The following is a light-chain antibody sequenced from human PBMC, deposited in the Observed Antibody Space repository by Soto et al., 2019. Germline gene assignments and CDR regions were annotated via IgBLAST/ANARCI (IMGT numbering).Light chain of an antibody. Sequence: DIQMTQSPSSLSASVGARVTITCRASQSISSYLNWYQQKPGKAPKLLIYDASSLQSGVPSRFSGSGSGTDFTLTISSLQPEDFATYYCQHTYTTPPTFGQGTKVDIK. CDR1: QSISSY. V-gene: IGKV1-39*01. CDR2: DAS. CDR3: QHTYTTPPT. J-gene: IGKJ1*01.